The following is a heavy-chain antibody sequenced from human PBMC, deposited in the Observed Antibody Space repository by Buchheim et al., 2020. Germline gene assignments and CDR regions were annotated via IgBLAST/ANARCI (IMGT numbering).Heavy chain of an antibody. Sequence: QVQLVQSGAEVKKPGASVKVSCKASGYTFTSYYMHWVRQAPGQGLEWMGIINPSGGSTSYAQKFQGRVIMTRDTSTSTVDMELSSLRSEDTAVYYCARVWGEEGYCSSTSCSYYYYYGMDVWGQGTT. CDR1: GYTFTSYY. V-gene: IGHV1-46*01. CDR2: INPSGGST. D-gene: IGHD2-2*01. CDR3: ARVWGEEGYCSSTSCSYYYYYGMDV. J-gene: IGHJ6*02.